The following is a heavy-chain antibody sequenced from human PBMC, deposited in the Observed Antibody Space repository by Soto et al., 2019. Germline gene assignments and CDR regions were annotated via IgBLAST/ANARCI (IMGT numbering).Heavy chain of an antibody. J-gene: IGHJ6*03. D-gene: IGHD3-10*01. Sequence: EVQLVESGGDLVQPGGSLRLSCAASGFTFSNYAMHWVRQATGKGLEWVSAIGTAGDAYYTDSAKGRFTISRENAQNSVFLQMNSLRAGDTAVYYCARGSFGAGSFRAYMDVWGRGTTVTVSS. CDR2: IGTAGDA. CDR3: ARGSFGAGSFRAYMDV. V-gene: IGHV3-13*01. CDR1: GFTFSNYA.